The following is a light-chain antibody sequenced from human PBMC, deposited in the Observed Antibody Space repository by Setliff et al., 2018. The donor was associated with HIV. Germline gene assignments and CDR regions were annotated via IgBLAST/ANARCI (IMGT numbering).Light chain of an antibody. CDR3: SSYAGSNNYV. CDR2: SNN. J-gene: IGLJ1*01. V-gene: IGLV1-44*01. Sequence: QSALTQPPSASGTPGQRVTISCSGSSSNIGSNTVNWYQQLPGTAPKLLIYSNNQRPSGVPDRFSGSKSGTSASLAISGLQSEDEADYYCSSYAGSNNYVFGTGTKV. CDR1: SSNIGSNT.